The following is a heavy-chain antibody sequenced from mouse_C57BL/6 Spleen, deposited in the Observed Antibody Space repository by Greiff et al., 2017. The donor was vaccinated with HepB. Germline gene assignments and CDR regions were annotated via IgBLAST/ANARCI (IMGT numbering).Heavy chain of an antibody. CDR1: GFTFSSYA. D-gene: IGHD4-1*01. Sequence: EVKLMESGGGLVKPGGSLKLSCAASGFTFSSYAMSWVRQTPEKRLEWVATISDGGSYTYYPDNVKGRFTISRDNAKNNLYLQMSHLKSEDTAMYYCARNWLYAMDYWGQGTSVTVSS. V-gene: IGHV5-4*03. J-gene: IGHJ4*01. CDR2: ISDGGSYT. CDR3: ARNWLYAMDY.